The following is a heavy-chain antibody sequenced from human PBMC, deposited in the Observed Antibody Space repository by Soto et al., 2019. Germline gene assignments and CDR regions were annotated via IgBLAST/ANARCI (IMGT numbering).Heavy chain of an antibody. CDR3: AKSQEIGAHVFDS. J-gene: IGHJ4*02. D-gene: IGHD2-15*01. CDR1: GFTFPGFD. Sequence: GGSLRLSFESSGFTFPGFDMHWCRQPTGKALEWVSSIGPAGDTCYAVSVKGRFTISRDNAKNSLWRQMNSLRAGEMAVDLCAKSQEIGAHVFDSWGQGTQVTVSS. CDR2: IGPAGDT. V-gene: IGHV3-13*01.